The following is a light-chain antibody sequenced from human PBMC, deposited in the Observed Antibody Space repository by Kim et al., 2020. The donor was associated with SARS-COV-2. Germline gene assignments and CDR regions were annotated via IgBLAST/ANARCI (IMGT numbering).Light chain of an antibody. J-gene: IGLJ3*02. V-gene: IGLV3-19*01. CDR1: NLRNYY. Sequence: SSELTQDPAVSVALGQTVRITCQGDNLRNYYASWYQQKPRLAPVLVIYGKNNRPSGIPDRFSGSSSGNTASLTITGAQADDAADYYCNSRDSSGNHWVFG. CDR2: GKN. CDR3: NSRDSSGNHWV.